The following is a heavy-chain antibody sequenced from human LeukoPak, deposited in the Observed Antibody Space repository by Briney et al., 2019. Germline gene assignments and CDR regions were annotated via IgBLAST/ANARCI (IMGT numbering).Heavy chain of an antibody. CDR3: ARERGCSSTSCLGWFDP. Sequence: SETLSLTCTVSGGSISSGGYYWSWIRQPPGKGLEWIGYIYHSGSTYYNPSLKSRVTISVDRSKNQFSLKLSSVTAADTAVYYCARERGCSSTSCLGWFDPWGQGTLVTVSS. D-gene: IGHD2-2*01. J-gene: IGHJ5*02. V-gene: IGHV4-30-2*01. CDR1: GGSISSGGYY. CDR2: IYHSGST.